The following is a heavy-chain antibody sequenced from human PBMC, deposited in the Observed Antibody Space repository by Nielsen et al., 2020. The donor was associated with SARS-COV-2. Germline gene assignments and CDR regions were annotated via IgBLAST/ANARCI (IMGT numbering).Heavy chain of an antibody. J-gene: IGHJ4*02. D-gene: IGHD5-24*01. CDR2: IYTDGST. V-gene: IGHV3-53*05. Sequence: GESLKISCGASGFTISSSFMSWVRQAAGKGLDWVSVIYTDGSTSHADSVKGRFTISRDNSKNTLYLQMNSLRPEDTALYYCVKDKDGYNSGFGNWGQGTLVTVSS. CDR1: GFTISSSF. CDR3: VKDKDGYNSGFGN.